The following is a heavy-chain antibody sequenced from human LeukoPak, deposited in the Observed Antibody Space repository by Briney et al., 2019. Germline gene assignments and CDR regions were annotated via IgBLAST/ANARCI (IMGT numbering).Heavy chain of an antibody. J-gene: IGHJ4*02. CDR1: GFTFSSYW. CDR3: AKHTYYYDSSGYYSTGNIDY. V-gene: IGHV3-74*01. Sequence: PGGSLRLSCAASGFTFSSYWMHWVRQAPGKGLVWVSRINSDGSSTSYADSVKGRVTISRDNAKNTLYLQMNSLRAEDTAVYYCAKHTYYYDSSGYYSTGNIDYWGQGTLVTVSS. CDR2: INSDGSST. D-gene: IGHD3-22*01.